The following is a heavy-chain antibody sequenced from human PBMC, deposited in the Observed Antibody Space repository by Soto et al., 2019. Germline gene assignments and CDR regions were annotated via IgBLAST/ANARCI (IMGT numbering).Heavy chain of an antibody. CDR3: ARVWQWRITMIVVPHLAWFDP. V-gene: IGHV4-34*01. CDR1: GGSCSGDY. D-gene: IGHD3-22*01. J-gene: IGHJ5*02. CDR2: INHSGST. Sequence: NPSETLSLTCAVYGGSCSGDYWSWIRQPPGKGLEWIGEINHSGSTNYNPSLKSRVTISVDTSKNQFSLKLSSVTAADTAVYYCARVWQWRITMIVVPHLAWFDPWGQGTLVTVSS.